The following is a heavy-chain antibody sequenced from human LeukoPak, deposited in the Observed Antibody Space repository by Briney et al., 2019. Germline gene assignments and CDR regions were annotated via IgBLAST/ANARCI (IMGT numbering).Heavy chain of an antibody. J-gene: IGHJ4*02. D-gene: IGHD3-22*01. CDR3: AGARTLYYYESSGYSNDY. CDR2: IIPLFGAA. V-gene: IGHV1-69*13. Sequence: SVKVSCKASGGTFSSYAISWVRQAPGQGLEWMGGIIPLFGAANYAQKFQDRVTITADESTSTAYMELSSLRSEDTAVYYCAGARTLYYYESSGYSNDYWGQGTLVTVSS. CDR1: GGTFSSYA.